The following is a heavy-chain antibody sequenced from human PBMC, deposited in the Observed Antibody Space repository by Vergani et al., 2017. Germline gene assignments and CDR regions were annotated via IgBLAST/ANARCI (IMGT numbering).Heavy chain of an antibody. CDR1: GFTFSSYT. CDR2: ISSDGSNK. J-gene: IGHJ4*02. CDR3: AKESGSYYCFDS. V-gene: IGHV3-30-3*01. Sequence: VQLAESGGVVVQPGGSLRLSCAASGFTFSSYTMHWVRQAPGKGLEWVAVISSDGSNKYYADSVRGRFTISRDNSKNTLYLQMNSLRAEDTAVYYCAKESGSYYCFDSWGQGTLVTVSS. D-gene: IGHD1-26*01.